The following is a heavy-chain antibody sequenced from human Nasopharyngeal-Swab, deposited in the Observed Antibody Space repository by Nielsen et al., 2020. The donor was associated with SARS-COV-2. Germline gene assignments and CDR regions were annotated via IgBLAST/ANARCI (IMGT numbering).Heavy chain of an antibody. V-gene: IGHV3-20*04. CDR2: INWNGGST. D-gene: IGHD2-21*02. CDR3: AREEAYDGGNDYSYYYYGMDV. J-gene: IGHJ6*02. Sequence: GRSLQIYWAACGFTFDDYGMSWVRQAPGKGLEWVSGINWNGGSTGYADSVKGRFTISRDNAKNSLYLQMNSLRAEDTALYYCAREEAYDGGNDYSYYYYGMDVWGQGTTVTVSS. CDR1: GFTFDDYG.